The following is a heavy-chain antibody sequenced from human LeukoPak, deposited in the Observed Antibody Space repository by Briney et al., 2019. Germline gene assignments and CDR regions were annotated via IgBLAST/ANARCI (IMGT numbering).Heavy chain of an antibody. D-gene: IGHD1-14*01. CDR3: TPTPPPDEPLRRGY. CDR2: IKSKTDGETI. V-gene: IGHV3-15*07. Sequence: GGSLRLSCAASGFTFSKAWMNWVRQAPGKGLEWVGRIKSKTDGETIDYAAPVKGRLTISRDDSKNILYLQMDSLKTEDTALYYCTPTPPPDEPLRRGYGGQGPLVPVS. CDR1: GFTFSKAW. J-gene: IGHJ4*02.